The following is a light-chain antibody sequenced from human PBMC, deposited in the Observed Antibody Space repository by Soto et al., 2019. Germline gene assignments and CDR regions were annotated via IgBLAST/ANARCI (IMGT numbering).Light chain of an antibody. CDR1: SSDVGGYNY. CDR2: EVI. Sequence: QSVLTQPPSASGSPGQAGTISCTGTSSDVGGYNYVSGYQQLPGKAPKLMIYEVIKRPAGVPDRFSGSKSGNTASLTVSGLKAEDEADYYCSSYAGSNNFGVFGTGTKLTVL. V-gene: IGLV2-8*01. J-gene: IGLJ1*01. CDR3: SSYAGSNNFGV.